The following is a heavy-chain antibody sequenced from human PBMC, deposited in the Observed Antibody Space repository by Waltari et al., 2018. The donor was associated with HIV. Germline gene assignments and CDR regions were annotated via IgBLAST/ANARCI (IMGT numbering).Heavy chain of an antibody. J-gene: IGHJ4*02. CDR3: ARDLGYSYGYVSDY. CDR2: IKQDGSEK. CDR1: GFPFSRFW. D-gene: IGHD5-18*01. Sequence: EVQLVESGGGLVQPGGSLSLSCAASGFPFSRFWIGWVRQAPGKGLEWVANIKQDGSEKYYVDSVKGRFTISRDNAKNSLYLQMNSLRAEDTAVYYCARDLGYSYGYVSDYWGQGTLVTVSS. V-gene: IGHV3-7*01.